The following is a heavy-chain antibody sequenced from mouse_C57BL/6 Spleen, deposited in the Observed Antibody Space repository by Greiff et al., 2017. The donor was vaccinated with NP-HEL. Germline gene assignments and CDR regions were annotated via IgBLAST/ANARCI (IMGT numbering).Heavy chain of an antibody. J-gene: IGHJ1*03. V-gene: IGHV3-6*01. CDR3: ARGYYYGSSYAFYWYFDV. D-gene: IGHD1-1*01. CDR1: GYSITSGYY. CDR2: ISYDGSN. Sequence: DVQLQESGPGLVKPSQSLSLTCSVTGYSITSGYYWNWIRQFPGNKLEWMGYISYDGSNNYNPSLKNRISITRDTSKNQFFLKLNSVTTEDTATYYCARGYYYGSSYAFYWYFDVWGTGTTVTVSS.